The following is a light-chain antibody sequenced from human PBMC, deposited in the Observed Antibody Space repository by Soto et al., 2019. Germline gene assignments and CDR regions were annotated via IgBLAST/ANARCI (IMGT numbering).Light chain of an antibody. CDR3: QQRSNWPPVT. Sequence: IVLTQSPATLSLSPGERATLSCRAGQSISTYLAWYQQKSGQAPRLLIYDASNRATGTPARFSGSGSGTDFTLTISSLEPEDFAVYYCQQRSNWPPVTFGGGTKVDIK. CDR2: DAS. CDR1: QSISTY. J-gene: IGKJ4*01. V-gene: IGKV3-11*01.